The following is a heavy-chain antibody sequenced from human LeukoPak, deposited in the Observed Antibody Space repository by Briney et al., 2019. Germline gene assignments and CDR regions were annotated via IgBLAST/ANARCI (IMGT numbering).Heavy chain of an antibody. Sequence: SETLSLTCTVSGGSISTYYWSWIRQPPGKGLEWIGYIYYTGSTNYNPSLKSRVTISVDASKNQFSLKLNSMTAADTAVYYCARVLWFGQFYFDYWGQGTLVTVST. D-gene: IGHD3-10*01. CDR1: GGSISTYY. V-gene: IGHV4-59*01. CDR2: IYYTGST. CDR3: ARVLWFGQFYFDY. J-gene: IGHJ4*02.